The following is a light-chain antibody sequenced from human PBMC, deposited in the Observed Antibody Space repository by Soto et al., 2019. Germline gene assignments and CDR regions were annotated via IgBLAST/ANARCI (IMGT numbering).Light chain of an antibody. J-gene: IGLJ2*01. CDR3: SSYTTSSTVA. CDR2: EVS. V-gene: IGLV2-14*01. CDR1: SSDIGGYNY. Sequence: QSALTQSASVSGSPGQSITISCTGTSSDIGGYNYVSWYQQHPDKAPKLMIFEVSNRPSGVSNRFSGSKSGNTASLTLSGLLTEDEADYYCSSYTTSSTVAFGGGTKLTVL.